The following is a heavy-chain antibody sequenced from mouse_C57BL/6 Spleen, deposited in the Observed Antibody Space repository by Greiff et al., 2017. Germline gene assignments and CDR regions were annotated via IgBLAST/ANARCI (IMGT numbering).Heavy chain of an antibody. D-gene: IGHD2-1*01. J-gene: IGHJ3*01. Sequence: QVQLQQPGAELVKPGASVKMSCKASGYTFTSYWITWVKQRPGQGLEWIGDIYPGRGSTNYNEKFKSKATLTVDTSSSTAYMQLSSRTSEDSAVYYCAGIYYGNAWFAYWGQGTLVTVAA. CDR1: GYTFTSYW. V-gene: IGHV1-55*01. CDR2: IYPGRGST. CDR3: AGIYYGNAWFAY.